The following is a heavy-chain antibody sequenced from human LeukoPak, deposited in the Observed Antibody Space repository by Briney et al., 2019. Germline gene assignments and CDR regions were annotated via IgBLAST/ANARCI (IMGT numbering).Heavy chain of an antibody. D-gene: IGHD6-13*01. V-gene: IGHV3-23*01. J-gene: IGHJ5*02. CDR2: ISGSGGST. CDR3: AKDHGSADSWYQGWFDP. Sequence: GGSLRLSCAASGFTFSSYAMSWVRQAPGKGLEWVSAISGSGGSTYYADSVKGRFTISRDNSKNTLYLQMNSLRAEDTAVYYCAKDHGSADSWYQGWFDPWGQGTLVTVSS. CDR1: GFTFSSYA.